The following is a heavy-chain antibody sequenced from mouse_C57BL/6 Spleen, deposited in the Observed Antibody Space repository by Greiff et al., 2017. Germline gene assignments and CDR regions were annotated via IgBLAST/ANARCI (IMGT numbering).Heavy chain of an antibody. Sequence: EVQLVESGPGLVKPSQSLSLTCSVTGYSITSGYYWNWIRQFPGNKLEWMGYISYDGSNNYNPSLKNRISITRDTSKNQFFLKLNSVTTEDTATYYCARAELGFAYWGQGTLVTVSA. V-gene: IGHV3-6*01. CDR1: GYSITSGYY. D-gene: IGHD4-1*01. CDR2: ISYDGSN. CDR3: ARAELGFAY. J-gene: IGHJ3*01.